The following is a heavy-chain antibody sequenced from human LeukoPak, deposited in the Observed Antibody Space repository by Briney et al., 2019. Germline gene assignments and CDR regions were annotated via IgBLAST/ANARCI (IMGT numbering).Heavy chain of an antibody. D-gene: IGHD2-15*01. V-gene: IGHV1-69*06. Sequence: SVKVSCKASGGTFSSYAISWVRQAPGQGLEWMGGIIPIFGTANYAQKFQGRVTITADKSTSTAYMELSSLRSEDTAVYYCANSKSGGWDHTGYYYMDVWGKGTTVTVSS. CDR3: ANSKSGGWDHTGYYYMDV. J-gene: IGHJ6*03. CDR2: IIPIFGTA. CDR1: GGTFSSYA.